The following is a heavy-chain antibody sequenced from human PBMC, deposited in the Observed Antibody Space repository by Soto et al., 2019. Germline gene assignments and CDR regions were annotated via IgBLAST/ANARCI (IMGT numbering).Heavy chain of an antibody. Sequence: GGSLRLSCAASGFTFSSYWMSWVRQAPGKGLEWVANIKQDGSEKYYVDSVKGRFTISRDNAKNSLYLQMNSLRAEDTAVYYCARHYDFWSGHDEGYYYYYMDVWGKGTTVTVSS. J-gene: IGHJ6*03. CDR3: ARHYDFWSGHDEGYYYYYMDV. V-gene: IGHV3-7*01. CDR1: GFTFSSYW. D-gene: IGHD3-3*01. CDR2: IKQDGSEK.